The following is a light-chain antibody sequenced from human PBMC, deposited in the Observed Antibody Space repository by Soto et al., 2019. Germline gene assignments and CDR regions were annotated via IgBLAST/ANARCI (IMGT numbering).Light chain of an antibody. V-gene: IGKV3-20*01. Sequence: EIALRQSPDTLSLSPGERATLSCRASQTVNNNYVAWYQQKPGQAPRLLIFRASNKATGIPDRFSGSGSGTDFTLTIRTLEPEDFAVYYCQQYGSSGTFGQGTKVDIK. J-gene: IGKJ1*01. CDR3: QQYGSSGT. CDR2: RAS. CDR1: QTVNNNY.